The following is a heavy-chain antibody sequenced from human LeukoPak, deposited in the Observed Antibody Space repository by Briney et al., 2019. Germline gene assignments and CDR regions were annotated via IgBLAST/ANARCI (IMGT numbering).Heavy chain of an antibody. Sequence: PGGSLRLSCTASGFTFSIYAMSWVRQAPGKGLEWVSAISGSGGGTYYADSVKGRFTISRDNSKSTLYLQMNSLRAEDTAVYYCANVGTYVNWFDPWGQGTLVTVSS. J-gene: IGHJ5*02. D-gene: IGHD3-16*01. V-gene: IGHV3-23*01. CDR1: GFTFSIYA. CDR2: ISGSGGGT. CDR3: ANVGTYVNWFDP.